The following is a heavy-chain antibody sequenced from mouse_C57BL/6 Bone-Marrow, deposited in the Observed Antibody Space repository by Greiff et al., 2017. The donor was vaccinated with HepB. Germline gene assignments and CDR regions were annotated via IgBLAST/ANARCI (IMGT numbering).Heavy chain of an antibody. CDR2: ISYDGST. V-gene: IGHV3-6*01. J-gene: IGHJ3*01. D-gene: IGHD1-1*01. CDR1: GYSITSGYY. Sequence: EVKLQESGPGLVKPSQSLSLTCSVPGYSITSGYYWNWIRQFPGNKLEWVGYISYDGSTNYNPSLKNRISITRDTSKNQFFLKLNSVTTEDTATYYCDRDRGFYYYGSGYLDWGQGTLVTVSA. CDR3: DRDRGFYYYGSGYLD.